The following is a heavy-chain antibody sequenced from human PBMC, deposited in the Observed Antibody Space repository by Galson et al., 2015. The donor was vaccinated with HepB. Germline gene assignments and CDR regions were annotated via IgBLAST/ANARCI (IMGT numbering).Heavy chain of an antibody. D-gene: IGHD3-3*01. Sequence: SLRLSCAASGFTFRSYGMHWVRQAPGKGLEWVAVISYDGSNKYYADSVKGRFTISRDNSKNTLYLQMNSLRAEDTAVYYCAKAVAIFGVANDYWGQGTLVTVSS. CDR2: ISYDGSNK. CDR3: AKAVAIFGVANDY. J-gene: IGHJ4*02. CDR1: GFTFRSYG. V-gene: IGHV3-30*18.